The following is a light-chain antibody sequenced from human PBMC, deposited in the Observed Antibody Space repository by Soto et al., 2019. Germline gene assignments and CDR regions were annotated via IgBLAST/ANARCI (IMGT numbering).Light chain of an antibody. J-gene: IGKJ5*01. CDR2: ATS. CDR3: QQYDNKPPIT. Sequence: EIVMTQSPATLSVSPGERATLSCRARQSVNSNLAWYQQKPGQAPRLLIYATSTRATGIPDRFSGSGSGTEFSLTISNLQSEDFAVYHCQQYDNKPPITFGQGTRLEIK. CDR1: QSVNSN. V-gene: IGKV3-15*01.